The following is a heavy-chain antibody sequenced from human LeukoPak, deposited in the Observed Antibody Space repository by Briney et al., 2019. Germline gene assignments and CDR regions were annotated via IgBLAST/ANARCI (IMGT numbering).Heavy chain of an antibody. CDR3: AKAGYVEDTAKVGHYFDY. J-gene: IGHJ4*02. CDR2: ISNDGRNK. D-gene: IGHD5-18*01. Sequence: GTSLRLSCATSGFTFRNYGVHWVRQAPGKGLEWVAVISNDGRNKYYADSVKGRFTISRDNSKNTLYLQMNSLRPEDTAVYYCAKAGYVEDTAKVGHYFDYWGQGTLVTVSS. V-gene: IGHV3-30*18. CDR1: GFTFRNYG.